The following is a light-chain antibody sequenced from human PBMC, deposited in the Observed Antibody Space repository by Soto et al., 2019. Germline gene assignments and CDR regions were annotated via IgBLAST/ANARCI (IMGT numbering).Light chain of an antibody. V-gene: IGKV1-33*01. Sequence: DIQMTQSPSSLSASVEDRVIITCRASQSISNHLNCYQQKPGKAPKLLIYDASNLEAGVPSRFRGSGSGTDFTFTISRLQPEDIATYYCQQYENLPTFGQGTRLEIK. J-gene: IGKJ5*01. CDR1: QSISNH. CDR2: DAS. CDR3: QQYENLPT.